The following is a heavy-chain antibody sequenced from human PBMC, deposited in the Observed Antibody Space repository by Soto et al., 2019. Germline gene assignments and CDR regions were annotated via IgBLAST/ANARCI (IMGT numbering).Heavy chain of an antibody. CDR1: GGSFSGYY. J-gene: IGHJ5*02. CDR2: IDHSGYT. V-gene: IGHV4-34*01. D-gene: IGHD3-3*01. CDR3: ARVRDWFDP. Sequence: QVQLQQWGAGLLKPSETLSLTCAVYGGSFSGYYWNWIRQPPGKGLEWIGEIDHSGYTNYNPTPQNRVTISVDTSNNQFSLRLTSVTAADTAVYYCARVRDWFDPWGQGTLVTVSS.